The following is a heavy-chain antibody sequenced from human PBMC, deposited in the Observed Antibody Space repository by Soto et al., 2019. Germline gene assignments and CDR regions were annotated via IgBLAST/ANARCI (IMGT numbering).Heavy chain of an antibody. V-gene: IGHV1-46*01. CDR1: GYTFTIYY. CDR2: INPSGGST. Sequence: QVQLVQSGAEVKKPGASVKVSCKASGYTFTIYYMHWLRQAPGQGLEWMGIINPSGGSTYYAQKFQVRVTMTRDTSTSTVYMELSILRCEDTVVYYGARGLTTEPSDGFDIWGQGTMVTVSS. CDR3: ARGLTTEPSDGFDI. D-gene: IGHD4-4*01. J-gene: IGHJ3*02.